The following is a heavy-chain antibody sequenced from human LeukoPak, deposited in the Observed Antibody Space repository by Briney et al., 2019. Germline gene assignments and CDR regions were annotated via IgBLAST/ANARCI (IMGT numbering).Heavy chain of an antibody. J-gene: IGHJ4*02. CDR2: ISYSGST. Sequence: SETLSLTCTVSGGSVSGGYYHWSWIRHPPGKGLEWIGYISYSGSTNYNPSLKSRVTISVDTSRNRFSLKLSSVTAADTAVYYCARHRNFFDYWGQGILVTVSS. CDR1: GGSVSGGYYH. V-gene: IGHV4-61*01. D-gene: IGHD2/OR15-2a*01. CDR3: ARHRNFFDY.